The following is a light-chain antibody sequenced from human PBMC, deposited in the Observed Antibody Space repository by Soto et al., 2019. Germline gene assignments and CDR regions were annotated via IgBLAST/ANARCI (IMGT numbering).Light chain of an antibody. Sequence: QSVLTQPPSASGTPGQRVTISCSGSSSNIGSYPVNWYQHLPGTAPKLLIYTNNQRPSGVPDRFSGSKSGTSASLAISGLQSEDEADYYCAAWDDSLNGVVFGGGTQLTVL. J-gene: IGLJ2*01. CDR1: SSNIGSYP. CDR2: TNN. CDR3: AAWDDSLNGVV. V-gene: IGLV1-44*01.